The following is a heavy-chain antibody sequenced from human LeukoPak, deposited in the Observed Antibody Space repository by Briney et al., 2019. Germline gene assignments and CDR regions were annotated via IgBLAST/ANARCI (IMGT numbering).Heavy chain of an antibody. D-gene: IGHD3-22*01. CDR3: ASLDKNSSGTIRD. CDR1: GGSFSGYY. J-gene: IGHJ4*02. CDR2: INHSGST. V-gene: IGHV4-34*01. Sequence: PSETLSLTCAVYGGSFSGYYWSWIRQPPGEGLEWIGEINHSGSTNYNPSLKSRVTISVDTSKNQFSLKLSSVTAADTAVYYCASLDKNSSGTIRDWGQGTLVTVSS.